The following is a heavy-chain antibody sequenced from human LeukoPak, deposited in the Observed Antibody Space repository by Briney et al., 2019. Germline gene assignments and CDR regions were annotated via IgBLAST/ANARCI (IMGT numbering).Heavy chain of an antibody. CDR1: GFTFSTSW. CDR3: ARDGGHGYNXEY. J-gene: IGHJ4*02. CDR2: IYGDGSST. V-gene: IGHV3-74*01. Sequence: QPGGSLRLSCAASGFTFSTSWMHWVRQAPGKGLVWVSLIYGDGSSTTYADSVKGRFTISRDNAKNTLYLQMNSLRAEDTAVYYCARDGGHGYNXEYWGQGTLVXVSS. D-gene: IGHD5-24*01.